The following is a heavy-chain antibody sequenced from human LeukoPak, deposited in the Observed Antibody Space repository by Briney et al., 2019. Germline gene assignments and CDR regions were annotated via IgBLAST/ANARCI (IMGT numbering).Heavy chain of an antibody. J-gene: IGHJ4*02. V-gene: IGHV1-58*02. Sequence: SVKVSCKASGFTFTNSAMQWVRQARGQRLEWIGWIVVGSGNTNYAQKFQERVTITRDMSTSTAYMELSSLRSEDAAVYYCAADVLSDIVATGLDYWGQGTLVTVSS. CDR2: IVVGSGNT. CDR3: AADVLSDIVATGLDY. CDR1: GFTFTNSA. D-gene: IGHD5-12*01.